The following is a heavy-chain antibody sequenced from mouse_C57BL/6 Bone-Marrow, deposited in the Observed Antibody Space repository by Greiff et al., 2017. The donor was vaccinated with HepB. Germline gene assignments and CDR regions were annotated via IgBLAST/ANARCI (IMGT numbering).Heavy chain of an antibody. CDR3: ARGGPNWDFNY. D-gene: IGHD3-3*01. J-gene: IGHJ2*01. V-gene: IGHV3-8*01. Sequence: VQLKESGPGLAKPSQPLSLTCSVTGYSITSDYWTWIRKSPGNKLEFMGYISYSGSTYSNPSLKSRITISRDTSKNQYYLQLNSVTTEDTATYYCARGGPNWDFNYWGQGTTLTVSS. CDR2: ISYSGST. CDR1: GYSITSDY.